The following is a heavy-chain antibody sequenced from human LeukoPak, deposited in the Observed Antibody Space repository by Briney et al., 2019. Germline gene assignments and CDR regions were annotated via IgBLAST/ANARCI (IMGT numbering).Heavy chain of an antibody. Sequence: ASVKASCKVSGYTLTELSMHWVRQAPGKGLEWMGGFDPEDGETIYAQKFQGRVTMTEDTSTDTAYMELSSLRSEDTAVYYCATVSRDLGWFDPWGQGTLATVSS. D-gene: IGHD7-27*01. J-gene: IGHJ5*02. CDR1: GYTLTELS. CDR3: ATVSRDLGWFDP. V-gene: IGHV1-24*01. CDR2: FDPEDGET.